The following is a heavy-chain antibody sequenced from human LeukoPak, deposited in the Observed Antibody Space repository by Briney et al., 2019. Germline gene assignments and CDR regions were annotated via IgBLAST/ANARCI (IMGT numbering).Heavy chain of an antibody. J-gene: IGHJ4*02. CDR1: GFTFSSYA. D-gene: IGHD4-17*01. CDR2: ISGSGGST. CDR3: AKRSRGDYVPSYFDY. Sequence: GGSLRLSCAASGFTFSSYAMSWVRQAPGKGPEWVSLISGSGGSTYYADSVKGRFTISRDNSKNTLYLQMNSLRAEDTAVYYCAKRSRGDYVPSYFDYWGQGTLVTVSS. V-gene: IGHV3-23*01.